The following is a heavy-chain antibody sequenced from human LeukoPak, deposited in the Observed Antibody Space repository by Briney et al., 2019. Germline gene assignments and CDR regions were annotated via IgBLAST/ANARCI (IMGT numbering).Heavy chain of an antibody. D-gene: IGHD4-17*01. V-gene: IGHV3-72*01. Sequence: GGSLRLSCAASGFSLSNHYMDWVRQAPGTGLGWVGRTRNRADSYTTEYAASVRGRFIISRDDSKNSLFLQMNSLKTEDTAVYFCARGFDYGDGFDYWGQGTLVTVSS. CDR2: TRNRADSYTT. J-gene: IGHJ4*02. CDR3: ARGFDYGDGFDY. CDR1: GFSLSNHY.